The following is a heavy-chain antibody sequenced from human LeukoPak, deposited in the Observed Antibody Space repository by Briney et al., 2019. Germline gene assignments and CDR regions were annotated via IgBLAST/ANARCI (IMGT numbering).Heavy chain of an antibody. CDR1: GDSFTSCW. D-gene: IGHD2-8*01. J-gene: IGHJ4*02. Sequence: GESLKISSKGSGDSFTSCWSGYGRQRPGKGLEAMDIIEPGASDARYTPSCHGQVTVSAAKSIGSAYLQWSSMKASDTAMYYCARRGYCSNGVCYPDSVDYWGQGTLVTVSS. V-gene: IGHV5-51*01. CDR2: IEPGASDA. CDR3: ARRGYCSNGVCYPDSVDY.